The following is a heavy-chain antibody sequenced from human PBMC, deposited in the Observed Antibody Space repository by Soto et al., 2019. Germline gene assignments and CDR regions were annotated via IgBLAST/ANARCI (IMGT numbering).Heavy chain of an antibody. CDR2: MNPNSGNT. CDR3: ARGQFPIRTTNYYDYGMDV. V-gene: IGHV1-8*01. J-gene: IGHJ6*02. Sequence: ASVKVSCKASGYTFTSYDINWVRQATGQGLEWMGWMNPNSGNTGYAQKFQGRVTMTRNTSISTAYMELSSLRSEDTAVYYCARGQFPIRTTNYYDYGMDVWGQGTTVTVSS. D-gene: IGHD2-21*01. CDR1: GYTFTSYD.